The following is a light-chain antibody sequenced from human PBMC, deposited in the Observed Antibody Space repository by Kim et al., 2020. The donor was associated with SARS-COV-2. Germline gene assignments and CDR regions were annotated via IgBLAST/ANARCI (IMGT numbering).Light chain of an antibody. CDR2: GNS. V-gene: IGLV1-40*01. Sequence: VTISWTGGSSNIGAGYDVHWYQQLPGTAPKLLIYGNSNRPSGVPDRFSGSKSGTSASLAITGLQAEDEADYYCQSYDSSLSGSKVFGGGTQLTVL. CDR1: SSNIGAGYD. J-gene: IGLJ2*01. CDR3: QSYDSSLSGSKV.